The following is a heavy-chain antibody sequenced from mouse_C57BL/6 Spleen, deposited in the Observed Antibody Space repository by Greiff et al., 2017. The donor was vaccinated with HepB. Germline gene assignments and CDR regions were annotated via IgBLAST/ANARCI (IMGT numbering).Heavy chain of an antibody. D-gene: IGHD2-4*01. J-gene: IGHJ4*01. CDR2: IYPGDGDT. CDR1: GYAFSSSW. V-gene: IGHV1-82*01. Sequence: QVQLQQSGPELVKPGASVKISCKASGYAFSSSWMNWVKQRPGKGLEWIGRIYPGDGDTNYNGKFKGKATLTADKSSSTAYMQLSSLTSEDSAVYFCARLDYGYAMDYWGQGTSVTVSS. CDR3: ARLDYGYAMDY.